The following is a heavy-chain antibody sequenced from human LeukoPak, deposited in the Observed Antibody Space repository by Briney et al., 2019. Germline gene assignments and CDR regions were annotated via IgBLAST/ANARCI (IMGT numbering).Heavy chain of an antibody. CDR3: ARENSGSYREFDY. V-gene: IGHV4-4*07. CDR1: GGSISSYY. CDR2: IYPSGST. D-gene: IGHD1-26*01. Sequence: SETLSLTCTVSGGSISSYYWTWIRQPAGKGLEWIGRIYPSGSTNYNPSLKRRVTISVDTSNNQFSLKLSSVTAADTAVYYCARENSGSYREFDYWGQGTLVTVSS. J-gene: IGHJ4*02.